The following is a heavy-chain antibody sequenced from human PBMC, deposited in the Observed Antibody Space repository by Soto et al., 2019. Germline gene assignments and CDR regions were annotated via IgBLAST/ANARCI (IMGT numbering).Heavy chain of an antibody. Sequence: GGSLRLSCAASGFTFSSYAMHWVRQAPGKGLEWVAVISYDGSNKYYADSVKGRFTISRDNSKNTLYLQMNSLRAEDTAVYYCARSSSSWNYYYYYGMDVWGQGTTVTVSS. V-gene: IGHV3-30-3*01. CDR1: GFTFSSYA. CDR2: ISYDGSNK. J-gene: IGHJ6*02. D-gene: IGHD6-13*01. CDR3: ARSSSSWNYYYYYGMDV.